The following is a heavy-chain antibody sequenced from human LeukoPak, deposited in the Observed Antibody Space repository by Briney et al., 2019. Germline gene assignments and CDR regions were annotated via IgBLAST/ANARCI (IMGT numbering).Heavy chain of an antibody. CDR1: GGSISSHY. CDR2: IYYSGST. Sequence: SETLSLTCTVSGGSISSHYWSWLRQPPGKGLEWIGYIYYSGSTNYNPSLKSRVTISVDTSKNQFSLKLSSVTAADTAVYYCARWVTAHCSSTSCTGAWFDPWGQGTLVTVSS. CDR3: ARWVTAHCSSTSCTGAWFDP. D-gene: IGHD2-2*01. V-gene: IGHV4-59*11. J-gene: IGHJ5*02.